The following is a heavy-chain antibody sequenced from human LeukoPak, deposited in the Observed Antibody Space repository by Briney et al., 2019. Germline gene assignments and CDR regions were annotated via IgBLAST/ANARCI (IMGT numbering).Heavy chain of an antibody. Sequence: GESLKISCKGLGYNFSSYWNAWVRQRPGKGLEWMGIIYPGGSETRYDPSFQGQVTISADSSTSTAYLQWSSLRASDTAMYDCARASRDGYNQNFDHWGQGTLVTVSS. CDR1: GYNFSSYW. V-gene: IGHV5-51*01. D-gene: IGHD5-24*01. CDR3: ARASRDGYNQNFDH. J-gene: IGHJ4*02. CDR2: IYPGGSET.